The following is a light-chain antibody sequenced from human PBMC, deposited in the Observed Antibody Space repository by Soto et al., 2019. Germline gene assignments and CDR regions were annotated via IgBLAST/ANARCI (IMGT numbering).Light chain of an antibody. CDR1: QSISGW. J-gene: IGKJ1*01. V-gene: IGKV1-5*03. CDR2: RTS. CDR3: QHSYNYPWT. Sequence: DIQMTQSPSTLSASVGDRVTITCRASQSISGWLAWYQQKPGLAPKLLISRTSNLESGVPSKFSGSGSGTEFTLTIHSLQPDDFASYFCQHSYNYPWTFGQGTKVEFK.